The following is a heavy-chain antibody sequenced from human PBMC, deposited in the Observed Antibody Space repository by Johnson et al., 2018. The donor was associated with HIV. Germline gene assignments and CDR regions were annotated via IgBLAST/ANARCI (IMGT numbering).Heavy chain of an antibody. J-gene: IGHJ3*01. CDR1: GFTFSSYG. D-gene: IGHD6-25*01. V-gene: IGHV3-30*03. Sequence: QVQVVESGGGLVQPGGSLRLSCAASGFTFSSYGMHWVRQAPGKGLEWVAVISYDGSNKYYVDSVKGRFTISSDNSKNTLYLQMNSLRPEDTAVYYCAREVRAYSSGPDACDLWGQGTMVSVSS. CDR2: ISYDGSNK. CDR3: AREVRAYSSGPDACDL.